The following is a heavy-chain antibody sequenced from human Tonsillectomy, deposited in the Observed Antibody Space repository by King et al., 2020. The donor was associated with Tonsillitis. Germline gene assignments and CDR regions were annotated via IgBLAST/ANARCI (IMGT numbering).Heavy chain of an antibody. CDR3: AREQITYYDFWGGPWYFAL. Sequence: QLQESGPGLVKPSETLSLTCTVSGGSISSYYWSWIRQPPGKGLEWIGYIYYSGSTNYNPSLKSRVTISVDTSKNQFSLKLSSVTAADTAVYYCAREQITYYDFWGGPWYFALWGRGTLVTVSS. CDR2: IYYSGST. J-gene: IGHJ2*01. D-gene: IGHD3-3*01. V-gene: IGHV4-59*01. CDR1: GGSISSYY.